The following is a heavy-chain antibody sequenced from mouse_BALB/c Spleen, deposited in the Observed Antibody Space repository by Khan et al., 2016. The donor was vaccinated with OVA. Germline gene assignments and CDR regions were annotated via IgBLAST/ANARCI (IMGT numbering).Heavy chain of an antibody. CDR2: ISSSGST. Sequence: EVQLQESGPGLVKPSQSLSLTCTVTGYSITSDYAWNWIRQFPGNKLEWMGYISSSGSTNYNPALKSRISITRDTSKNQFFLQLNSVTTEDTATXYCARDGSRYSYAMDYWGQGTSLTVSS. V-gene: IGHV3-2*02. J-gene: IGHJ4*01. CDR1: GYSITSDYA. CDR3: ARDGSRYSYAMDY. D-gene: IGHD2-3*01.